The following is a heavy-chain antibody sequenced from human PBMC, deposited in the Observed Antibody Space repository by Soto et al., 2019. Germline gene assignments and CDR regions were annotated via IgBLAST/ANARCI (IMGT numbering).Heavy chain of an antibody. CDR3: AKASLRQYYYDSSGHY. D-gene: IGHD3-22*01. V-gene: IGHV3-23*01. CDR1: GFTFSSYA. J-gene: IGHJ4*02. Sequence: GGSLRLSCAASGFTFSSYAMSWVREAPGKGLEWVSAISGSGGSTYHADSVKGRFTISRDNSKNTLYLQMNSLRAEDTAVYYCAKASLRQYYYDSSGHYWGQGTLVTVSS. CDR2: ISGSGGST.